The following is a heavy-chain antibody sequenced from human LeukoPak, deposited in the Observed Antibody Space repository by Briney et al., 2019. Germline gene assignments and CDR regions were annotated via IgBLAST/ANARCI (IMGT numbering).Heavy chain of an antibody. CDR1: GFTFSSYS. Sequence: GGSLRLSCAASGFTFSSYSMNWVRQAPWKGLEWVSSISSSSSYIYYADSVKGRFTISRDNAKNSLYLQMNSLRAEDTAVYYCARQQLEPHYYYYYMDVWGKGTTVTVSS. J-gene: IGHJ6*03. V-gene: IGHV3-21*01. CDR2: ISSSSSYI. CDR3: ARQQLEPHYYYYYMDV. D-gene: IGHD6-13*01.